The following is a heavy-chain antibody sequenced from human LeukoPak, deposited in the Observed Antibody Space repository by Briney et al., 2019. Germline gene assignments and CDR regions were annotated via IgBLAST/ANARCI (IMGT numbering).Heavy chain of an antibody. J-gene: IGHJ4*02. CDR3: ARLDSGRDYFDY. CDR2: ISSSSYT. D-gene: IGHD6-25*01. V-gene: IGHV3-11*06. CDR1: GFTFSDYY. Sequence: GGSLRLSCAASGFTFSDYYMSWVRQAPGKGLEWVSYISSSSYTNYADSVEGRFTISRDNAKNSLYLQMNSLRAEDTAVYYCARLDSGRDYFDYWGQGTLVTVSS.